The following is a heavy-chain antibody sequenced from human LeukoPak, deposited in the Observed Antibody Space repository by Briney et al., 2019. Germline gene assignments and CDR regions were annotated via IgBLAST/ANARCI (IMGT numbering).Heavy chain of an antibody. Sequence: GRSLRLSCAASGFTFSSYAMHWVRQAPGKGLEWVAVISYDGSNKYYADSVKGRFTISRDNSKNTLYLQMNSLRAEDTAVYYCASTWYCSSTSCSSMGLFDPWGQGTLVTVSS. CDR1: GFTFSSYA. D-gene: IGHD2-2*01. V-gene: IGHV3-30-3*01. CDR2: ISYDGSNK. CDR3: ASTWYCSSTSCSSMGLFDP. J-gene: IGHJ5*02.